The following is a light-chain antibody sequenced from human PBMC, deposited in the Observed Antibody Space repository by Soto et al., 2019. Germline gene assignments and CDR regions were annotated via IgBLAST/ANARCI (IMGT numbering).Light chain of an antibody. V-gene: IGKV3-11*01. CDR2: DPS. CDR3: RQRSDWPLT. CDR1: QSVYTY. Sequence: EIVLTQSPATLSLSPGERATLSCSASQSVYTYFAWYQQKTGQAPRLLIYDPSNRATGIPARFSGSGSGTDFTLTISSLAPEDFGVYYCRQRSDWPLTFGQGTQVEIK. J-gene: IGKJ1*01.